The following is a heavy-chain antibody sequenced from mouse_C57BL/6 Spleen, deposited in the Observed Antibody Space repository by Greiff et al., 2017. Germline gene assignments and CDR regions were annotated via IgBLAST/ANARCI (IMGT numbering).Heavy chain of an antibody. D-gene: IGHD2-2*01. Sequence: QVQLQQSGAELVRPGASVTLSCKASGYTFTDYEMHWVKQTPVHGLEWIGAIDPETGGTAYNQKVKGKAILTADKSSSTAYMELRSLTSEDSAVYYCTRSSYGYDVAGYWGQGTTLTVSS. CDR2: IDPETGGT. V-gene: IGHV1-15*01. CDR1: GYTFTDYE. J-gene: IGHJ2*01. CDR3: TRSSYGYDVAGY.